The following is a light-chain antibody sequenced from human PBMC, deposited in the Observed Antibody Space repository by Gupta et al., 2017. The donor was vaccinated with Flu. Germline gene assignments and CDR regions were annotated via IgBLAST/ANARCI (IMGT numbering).Light chain of an antibody. Sequence: QSALTPPAFVSGSPGQSITISCPGGTSDIGGYNYVSWYQQHPGKAPKLIISEVSNRPSGVSTRFSGSKSGNTASLIISGLQAEDEADYYCNSYSSSSTPYVFGTGTKVTVL. J-gene: IGLJ1*01. V-gene: IGLV2-14*01. CDR2: EVS. CDR3: NSYSSSSTPYV. CDR1: TSDIGGYNY.